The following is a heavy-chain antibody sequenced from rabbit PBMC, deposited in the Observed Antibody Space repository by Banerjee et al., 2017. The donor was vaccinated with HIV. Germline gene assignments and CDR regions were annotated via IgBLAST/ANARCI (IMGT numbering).Heavy chain of an antibody. V-gene: IGHV1S40*01. D-gene: IGHD6-1*01. CDR3: ARGIYHATWNL. CDR2: IYAGSSGST. J-gene: IGHJ4*01. Sequence: QSLQESGGDLVKPGASLTLTCTASGFSFSSNYWICWVRQAPGKGLEWVACIYAGSSGSTYYASWAKGRFTISKTSSTTVTLQMTSLTAADTATYFCARGIYHATWNLWGPGTLVTVS. CDR1: GFSFSSNYW.